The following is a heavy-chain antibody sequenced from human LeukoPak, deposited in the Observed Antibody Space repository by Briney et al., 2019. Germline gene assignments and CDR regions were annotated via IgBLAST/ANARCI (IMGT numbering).Heavy chain of an antibody. D-gene: IGHD5-24*01. CDR1: GFTFISYA. CDR2: ISYDGSNK. CDR3: ASPTRRDGYNLDY. Sequence: GGSLRLSCAASGFTFISYAMHWVRQAPGKGLEWVAVISYDGSNKYYADSVKGRFTISRDNSKNTLYLQMNSLRAEDTAVYYCASPTRRDGYNLDYWGHGTLVTVSS. J-gene: IGHJ4*01. V-gene: IGHV3-30-3*01.